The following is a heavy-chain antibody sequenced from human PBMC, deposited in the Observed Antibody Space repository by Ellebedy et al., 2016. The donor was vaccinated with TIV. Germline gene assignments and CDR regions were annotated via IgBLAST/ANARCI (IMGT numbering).Heavy chain of an antibody. Sequence: GESLKISCAASGFAFNKYGMHWVRQAPGKGLEWVTFIRYDGTNQYDTDSVTGRFTSSRDNSKNTLYLQMNSLRVEDTAIYYCAKVLYSFNWCIDHWGQGTLVTVSS. V-gene: IGHV3-30*02. D-gene: IGHD1-1*01. CDR2: IRYDGTNQ. CDR3: AKVLYSFNWCIDH. CDR1: GFAFNKYG. J-gene: IGHJ4*02.